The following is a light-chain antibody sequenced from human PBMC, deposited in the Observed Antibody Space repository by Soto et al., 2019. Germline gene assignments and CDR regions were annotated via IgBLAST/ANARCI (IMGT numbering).Light chain of an antibody. J-gene: IGKJ1*01. Sequence: LTHSVFALSLTAGERATLSCRASQSVTSYVAWYQQKPGQAPRILIYDASNRATGIPARFSGSGSGTDFSLTIRSLELEDFAVYYCQQRTAFGQGAKVAIK. CDR2: DAS. CDR3: QQRTA. CDR1: QSVTSY. V-gene: IGKV3-11*01.